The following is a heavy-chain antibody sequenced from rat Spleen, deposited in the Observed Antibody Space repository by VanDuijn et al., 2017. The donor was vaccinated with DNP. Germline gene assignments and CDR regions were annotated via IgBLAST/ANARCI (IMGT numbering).Heavy chain of an antibody. CDR3: ARHPLYGGYMYFDS. D-gene: IGHD1-11*01. Sequence: EVQLVESGGGLVQPGRSLKLSCAASGFTFSDYYMAWVRQAPTKGLEWIAYISYDGGSTYRGDSVKGRFTISRDNGKNSLYLHMDSLKSEDTATYYCARHPLYGGYMYFDSWGQGVMVTVSS. CDR1: GFTFSDYY. V-gene: IGHV5-22*01. J-gene: IGHJ2*01. CDR2: ISYDGGST.